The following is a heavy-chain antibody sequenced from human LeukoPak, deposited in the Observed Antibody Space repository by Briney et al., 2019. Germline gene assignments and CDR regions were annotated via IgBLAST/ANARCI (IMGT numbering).Heavy chain of an antibody. CDR1: GFTFNDYY. J-gene: IGHJ5*02. CDR2: INTGGTKQ. Sequence: GGPLRLSCAASGFTFNDYYMSWIRQAPGKGLEWVSYINTGGTKQHLAASVKGRFNNSRDNDKKSLDLEMNNMRAEDTAVYYCATDGGGFDTWGQGVLVTVSS. V-gene: IGHV3-11*01. CDR3: ATDGGGFDT. D-gene: IGHD3-16*01.